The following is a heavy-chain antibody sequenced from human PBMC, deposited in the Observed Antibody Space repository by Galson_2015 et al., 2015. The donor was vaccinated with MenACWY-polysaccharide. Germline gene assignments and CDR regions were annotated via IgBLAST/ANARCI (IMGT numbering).Heavy chain of an antibody. Sequence: SVKVSCKASGYTFTSHPVHWVRQAPGQRPEWMGWIVAGNGNTKYSQIFQGRVTFSRDTSATTAYMELSRLTSEDSAVYYCATQVNWGALDYWGQGTLVTVSS. CDR2: IVAGNGNT. CDR3: ATQVNWGALDY. V-gene: IGHV1-3*01. D-gene: IGHD7-27*01. CDR1: GYTFTSHP. J-gene: IGHJ4*02.